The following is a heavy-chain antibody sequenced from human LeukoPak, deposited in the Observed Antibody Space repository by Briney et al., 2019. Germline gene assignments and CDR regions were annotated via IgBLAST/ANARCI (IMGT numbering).Heavy chain of an antibody. CDR2: ISDSGGNT. Sequence: GGSRRPSGAASGVTFSSYAMSWVRQPPGKGLEWVSVISDSGGNTYSADSVKGRFTISRAKTKNTLYLQMNSLRAEDTTVDCCAKDFGTSGKFDNWGQRTLVTVSS. CDR1: GVTFSSYA. J-gene: IGHJ4*02. CDR3: AKDFGTSGKFDN. D-gene: IGHD1-1*01. V-gene: IGHV3-23*01.